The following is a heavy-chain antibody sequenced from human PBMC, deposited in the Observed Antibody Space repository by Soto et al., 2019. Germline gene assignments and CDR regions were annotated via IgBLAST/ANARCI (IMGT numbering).Heavy chain of an antibody. CDR2: INHSVST. J-gene: IGHJ6*02. CDR1: GGSFSCYY. V-gene: IGHV4-34*01. CDR3: ARGHGFRQWLVLYYYYVMDV. D-gene: IGHD6-19*01. Sequence: PSETLSLTCSAYGGSFSCYYWITIRHTLATGLVWIGVINHSVSTNYPPPLEGRVTISVDTSENPFSLNLSSVTAADTAVYYCARGHGFRQWLVLYYYYVMDVCVQRTTATVS.